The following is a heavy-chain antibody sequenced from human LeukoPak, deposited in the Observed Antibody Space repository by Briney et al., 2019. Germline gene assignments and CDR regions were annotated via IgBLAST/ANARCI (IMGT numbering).Heavy chain of an antibody. CDR3: ASFNGYRFGESSYYFDY. V-gene: IGHV4-39*01. D-gene: IGHD3-10*01. J-gene: IGHJ4*02. CDR1: GGSFSGYY. CDR2: IYYSGST. Sequence: PSETLSLTCAVYGGSFSGYYWGWIRQPPGKGLEWIGSIYYSGSTYYNPSLKSRVTISVDTSKNQFSLKLSSVTAADTAVYYCASFNGYRFGESSYYFDYWGQGTLVTVSS.